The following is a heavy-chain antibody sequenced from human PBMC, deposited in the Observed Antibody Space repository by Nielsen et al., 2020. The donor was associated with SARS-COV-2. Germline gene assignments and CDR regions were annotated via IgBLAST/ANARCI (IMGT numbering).Heavy chain of an antibody. J-gene: IGHJ3*02. D-gene: IGHD3-16*01. Sequence: LRLSCAVSGGSISSGGYSWSWTRQPPGKGLEWIGYIYHSGRTYYNPSLKSRVTISVDRSKNQFSLKLSSVTAADTAVYYCARGGRITFGGADDAFDIWGQGTMVTVSS. V-gene: IGHV4-30-2*01. CDR3: ARGGRITFGGADDAFDI. CDR2: IYHSGRT. CDR1: GGSISSGGYS.